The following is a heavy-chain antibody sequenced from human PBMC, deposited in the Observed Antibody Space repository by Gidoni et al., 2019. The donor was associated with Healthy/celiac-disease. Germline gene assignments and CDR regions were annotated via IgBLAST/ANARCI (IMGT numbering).Heavy chain of an antibody. D-gene: IGHD6-6*01. CDR1: GFSFVDYA. CDR3: AKDSRSSGVWHFDY. J-gene: IGHJ4*02. CDR2: ISWNSGNI. Sequence: EVQLVESGGGLVQPGRSLRLSCAASGFSFVDYAMHWVRQAPGKGLEWVSGISWNSGNIGYADSVKGRFTISRDNAKNSLYLQMNSLRPEDTALYYCAKDSRSSGVWHFDYWGQGTLVTVSS. V-gene: IGHV3-9*01.